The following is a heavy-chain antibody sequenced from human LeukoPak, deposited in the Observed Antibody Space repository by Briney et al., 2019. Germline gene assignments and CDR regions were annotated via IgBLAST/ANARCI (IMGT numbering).Heavy chain of an antibody. D-gene: IGHD1-26*01. CDR2: IDPSDSYS. Sequence: AESLQISSKGAVDSVTTYWNSWVRQMPGKGLEWMGRIDPSDSYSSYSPPFQGHVTISADNAISTAYLQWSSLKAADTAMYYCARQRGPSNEYWGQGTLVTVPS. J-gene: IGHJ4*02. V-gene: IGHV5-10-1*01. CDR1: VDSVTTYW. CDR3: ARQRGPSNEY.